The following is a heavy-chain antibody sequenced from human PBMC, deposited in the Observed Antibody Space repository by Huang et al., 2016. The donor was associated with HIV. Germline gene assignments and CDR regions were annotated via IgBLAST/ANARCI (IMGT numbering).Heavy chain of an antibody. CDR2: ISTNKGDT. CDR1: DYTFTSYG. CDR3: GGSSGYWSFDY. V-gene: IGHV1-18*04. J-gene: IGHJ4*02. D-gene: IGHD3-22*01. Sequence: QVQLVQSGGEVKKPGASVKVSCKASDYTFTSYGISWVRQAPGQGLEWMGWISTNKGDTNYAQKFQGRVTRTTGTSTSTAYRELRSLRSDDTAVYYCGGSSGYWSFDYWGQGTLVTVSS.